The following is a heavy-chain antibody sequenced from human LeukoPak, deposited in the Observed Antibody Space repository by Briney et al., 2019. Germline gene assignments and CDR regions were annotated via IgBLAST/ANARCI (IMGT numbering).Heavy chain of an antibody. J-gene: IGHJ4*02. D-gene: IGHD4-23*01. CDR1: GGSITSGNNY. Sequence: PSETLSLTCAVSGGSITSGNNYWSWIRQPPGKGLEWIGYIYYSGSTNYNPSLKSRVTISVDTSKNQFSLKLSSVTAADTAVYYCARHAVTHYYFDYWGQGTMVTVSS. CDR2: IYYSGST. CDR3: ARHAVTHYYFDY. V-gene: IGHV4-61*01.